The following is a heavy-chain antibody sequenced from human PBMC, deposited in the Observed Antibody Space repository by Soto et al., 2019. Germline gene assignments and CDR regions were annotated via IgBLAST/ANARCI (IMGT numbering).Heavy chain of an antibody. CDR2: INSGNGNT. Sequence: ASVKVSCKASGYTFSSYAMHWVRQAPGQRLEWMGWINSGNGNTKYSQKFQGRVTITRDTSASTAYMELSSLRSEDTAVYYCARDKITGLFDYWGQGTLVTVSS. CDR1: GYTFSSYA. V-gene: IGHV1-3*01. D-gene: IGHD2-8*02. CDR3: ARDKITGLFDY. J-gene: IGHJ4*02.